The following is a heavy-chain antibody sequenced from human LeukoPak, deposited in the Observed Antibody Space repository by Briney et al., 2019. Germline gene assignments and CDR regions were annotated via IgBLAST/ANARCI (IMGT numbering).Heavy chain of an antibody. CDR2: ISYSGNT. D-gene: IGHD2-15*01. V-gene: IGHV4-39*01. CDR3: ARHCCSGPAKRVFDI. Sequence: SETLSLTCTVSGGSIISSDYHWGWVRQPPGKGLEWIGTISYSGNTDYNPSLRSRVTISVDTANNQFTLRLGSVTAADTAVYHCARHCCSGPAKRVFDIWGQGTMVTVSS. J-gene: IGHJ3*02. CDR1: GGSIISSDYH.